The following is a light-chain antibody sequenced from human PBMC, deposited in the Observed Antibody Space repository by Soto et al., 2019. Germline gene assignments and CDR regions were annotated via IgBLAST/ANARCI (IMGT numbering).Light chain of an antibody. CDR1: QSVSTY. CDR2: DAY. J-gene: IGKJ1*01. CDR3: KQRSNWPWT. V-gene: IGKV3-11*01. Sequence: EIVLTQSPATLSLSPGEKATLSCRASQSVSTYLAWYQQKPGQAPRLLIYDAYNRATGIPARFSGSGSGTDFTLTFSSLEPEDFAVYYCKQRSNWPWTFGQGTKVDIK.